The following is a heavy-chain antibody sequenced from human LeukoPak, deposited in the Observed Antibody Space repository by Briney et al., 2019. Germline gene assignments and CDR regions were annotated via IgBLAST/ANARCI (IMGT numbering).Heavy chain of an antibody. CDR2: INAYNGDT. V-gene: IGHV1-18*01. Sequence: GASVTVSCKASGYTFNNYGVSWVRQAPGQGLEWRGWINAYNGDTYYAREVQGRVTMTTDTSTSTAYLELRSLRSDDTAVYYCARWGLVAPGTYYYYHMDVWGKGTTVTVSS. D-gene: IGHD2-2*01. CDR3: ARWGLVAPGTYYYYHMDV. CDR1: GYTFNNYG. J-gene: IGHJ6*03.